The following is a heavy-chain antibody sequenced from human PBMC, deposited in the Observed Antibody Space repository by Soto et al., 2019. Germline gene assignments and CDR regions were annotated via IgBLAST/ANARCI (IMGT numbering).Heavy chain of an antibody. CDR1: GYTFTGYY. J-gene: IGHJ4*02. CDR3: ARGMTTVTTLDY. V-gene: IGHV1-2*04. CDR2: INPNSGGT. D-gene: IGHD4-4*01. Sequence: ASVKVSCKASGYTFTGYYMHWVRQAPGQGLEWMGWINPNSGGTNYAQKFQGWVTMTRGTSISTAYMELSRLRSDDTAVYYCARGMTTVTTLDYWGQGTLVTVSS.